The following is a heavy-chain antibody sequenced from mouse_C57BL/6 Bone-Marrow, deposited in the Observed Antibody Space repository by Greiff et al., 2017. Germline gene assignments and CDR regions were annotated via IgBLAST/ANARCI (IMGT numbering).Heavy chain of an antibody. J-gene: IGHJ4*01. Sequence: EVQLMESGGGLVQSGRSLRLSCATSGFTFSDFYMEWVRQAPGKGLEWIAASRNKANDYTTEYSASVKGRFIVSRDTSQSILYLQMNALRAEDTAIYYCARDAEGQLGRWAMDYWGQGTSVTVSS. V-gene: IGHV7-1*01. D-gene: IGHD4-1*02. CDR1: GFTFSDFY. CDR2: SRNKANDYTT. CDR3: ARDAEGQLGRWAMDY.